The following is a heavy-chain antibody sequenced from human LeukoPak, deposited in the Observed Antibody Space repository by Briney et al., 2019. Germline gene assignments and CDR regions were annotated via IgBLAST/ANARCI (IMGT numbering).Heavy chain of an antibody. D-gene: IGHD2-15*01. CDR2: ISSSSYI. V-gene: IGHV3-21*01. J-gene: IGHJ6*02. Sequence: GGSLRLSCAASGFTFSSYSMTWVRQAPGKGLEWVSSISSSSYIYYADSVKGRFTISRDNAKNSLYLQMNSLRAEDTAVYYCAREYCSGGSCYALAYYYYYGMDVWGQGTTVTVSS. CDR1: GFTFSSYS. CDR3: AREYCSGGSCYALAYYYYYGMDV.